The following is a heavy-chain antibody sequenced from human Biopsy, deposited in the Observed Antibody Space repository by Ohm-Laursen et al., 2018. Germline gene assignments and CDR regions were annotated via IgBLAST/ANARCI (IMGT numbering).Heavy chain of an antibody. Sequence: GTLSLTCTVSGVSISSYFWSWIRQPLGKGLEWIGYVSYSGNTKYNPSLKSRVIISADTSKNQFSLKLSSVTAADTAMYYCAAYYYDSSGYFYAFHYWGQGTLVTVSS. V-gene: IGHV4-59*08. CDR3: AAYYYDSSGYFYAFHY. J-gene: IGHJ4*02. CDR1: GVSISSYF. D-gene: IGHD3-22*01. CDR2: VSYSGNT.